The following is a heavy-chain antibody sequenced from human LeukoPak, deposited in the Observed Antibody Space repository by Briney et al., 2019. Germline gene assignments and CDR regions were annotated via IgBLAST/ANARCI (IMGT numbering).Heavy chain of an antibody. D-gene: IGHD3-22*01. CDR1: GGTFSSYA. CDR2: IIPIFGTA. Sequence: SVKVSCKASGGTFSSYAISWVRQAPGQGLEWMGGIIPIFGTANYAQKFQGRVTITADESTSTAYMELSSLRSEDTAVYYCARTAPSYYYDSSGYYYEDYWGQGTLVTVSS. CDR3: ARTAPSYYYDSSGYYYEDY. V-gene: IGHV1-69*13. J-gene: IGHJ4*02.